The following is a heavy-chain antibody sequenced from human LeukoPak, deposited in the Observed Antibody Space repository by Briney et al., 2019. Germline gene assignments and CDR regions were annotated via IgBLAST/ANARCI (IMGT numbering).Heavy chain of an antibody. CDR3: ARDHGGSSPFDY. CDR1: GFTFSNYE. CDR2: ISRSGSDI. Sequence: GGSLRLSCAASGFTFSNYEMHWVRQAPGKGLEWVSYISRSGSDIYYAGSVKGRFTISRGQFKNSPDLHMNSLRAEDTAVYYCARDHGGSSPFDYWGQGTLVTVSS. V-gene: IGHV3-48*03. D-gene: IGHD4-23*01. J-gene: IGHJ4*02.